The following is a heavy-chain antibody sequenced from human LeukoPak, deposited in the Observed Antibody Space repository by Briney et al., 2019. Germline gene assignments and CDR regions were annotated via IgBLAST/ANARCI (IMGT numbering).Heavy chain of an antibody. CDR3: ASPGPREVRGVIRDYYYYMDV. J-gene: IGHJ6*03. D-gene: IGHD3-10*01. CDR2: IRYDGSNK. V-gene: IGHV3-30*02. Sequence: PGGSLRLSCAASGFTFSSYGMHWVRQAPGKGLEWVAFIRYDGSNKYYADSVKGRFTISRDNSKNTLYLPMNSLRAEDTAGYYCASPGPREVRGVIRDYYYYMDVWGKGTTVTISS. CDR1: GFTFSSYG.